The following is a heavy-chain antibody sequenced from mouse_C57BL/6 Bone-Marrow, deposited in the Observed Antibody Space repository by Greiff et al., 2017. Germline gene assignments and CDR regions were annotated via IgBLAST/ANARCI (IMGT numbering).Heavy chain of an antibody. Sequence: VQLQQSGPELVKPGASVKLSCKASGYTFTSYDINWVKQRPGQGLEWIGWIYPRDGSTKYNEKFKGKATLTVDTSSSTAYMELHSLTSEDSAVYFCAIVEFDGRSGDWYFDVWGTGTTVTVSS. CDR1: GYTFTSYD. CDR3: AIVEFDGRSGDWYFDV. D-gene: IGHD1-1*01. V-gene: IGHV1-85*01. CDR2: IYPRDGST. J-gene: IGHJ1*03.